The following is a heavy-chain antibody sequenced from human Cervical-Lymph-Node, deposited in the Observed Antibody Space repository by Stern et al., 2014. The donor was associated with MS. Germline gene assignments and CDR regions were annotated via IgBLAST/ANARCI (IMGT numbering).Heavy chain of an antibody. J-gene: IGHJ5*02. V-gene: IGHV1-18*01. CDR1: GYTFSTYG. CDR2: ISGYNDNT. D-gene: IGHD6-19*01. CDR3: ARDPRIAVAGTGGGFDP. Sequence: QVQLLQPGTEVKKPGASVKVSCKSSGYTFSTYGISWVRQAPGQGLEWMGWISGYNDNTNYVEKFQGRVTMTKDTSTSTAYMELRSLTSDDTAVYYCARDPRIAVAGTGGGFDPWGQGTLVTVSS.